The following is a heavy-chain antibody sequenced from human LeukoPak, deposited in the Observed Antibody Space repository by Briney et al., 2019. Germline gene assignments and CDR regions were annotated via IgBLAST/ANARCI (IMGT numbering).Heavy chain of an antibody. V-gene: IGHV3-23*01. CDR2: ISGSGDST. D-gene: IGHD3-22*01. Sequence: GVSLRLSCAASGFTFSNYAMIWVRQAPGKGLEWVSIISGSGDSTSYADSVKGRFTISRDNSKNTLYLQLNSLRAEDSAVYYCARDSHASAYVYWGQGTLVTVSS. CDR3: ARDSHASAYVY. CDR1: GFTFSNYA. J-gene: IGHJ4*02.